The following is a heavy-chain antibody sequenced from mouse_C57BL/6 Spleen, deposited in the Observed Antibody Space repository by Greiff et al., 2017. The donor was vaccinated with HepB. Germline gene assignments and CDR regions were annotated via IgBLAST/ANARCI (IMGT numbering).Heavy chain of an antibody. D-gene: IGHD2-1*01. Sequence: VQLQQSGAELVKPGASVKLSCKASGYTFTSYWMQWVKQRPGQGLEWIGEIDPSDSYTNYNQKFKGKATLTVDTSSSTAYMQLSSLTSEDSAVYYCARRGGNYDAMDYWGQGTSVTVSS. CDR1: GYTFTSYW. CDR2: IDPSDSYT. J-gene: IGHJ4*01. V-gene: IGHV1-50*01. CDR3: ARRGGNYDAMDY.